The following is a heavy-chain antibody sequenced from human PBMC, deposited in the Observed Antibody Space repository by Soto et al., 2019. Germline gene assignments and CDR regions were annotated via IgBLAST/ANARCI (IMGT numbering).Heavy chain of an antibody. Sequence: SETLALTCAVYGGSFSGEYWSWIRQPPGKGLEWIGEINHSGSTNYNPSLKSRVTISVDTSKNQFSLKLSSVTAADTAVYYCARKIDSVMGYCSGGSCTPGYFDYWGQGTLVTVSS. V-gene: IGHV4-34*01. CDR1: GGSFSGEY. CDR3: ARKIDSVMGYCSGGSCTPGYFDY. D-gene: IGHD2-15*01. J-gene: IGHJ4*02. CDR2: INHSGST.